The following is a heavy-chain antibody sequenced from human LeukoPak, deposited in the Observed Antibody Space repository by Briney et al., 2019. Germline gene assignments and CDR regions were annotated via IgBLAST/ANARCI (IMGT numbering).Heavy chain of an antibody. CDR1: GFTFSSYS. V-gene: IGHV3-48*01. CDR2: ISSSSSTI. Sequence: GGSLRLSCAASGFTFSSYSMNWVRQAPGKGLEWVSYISSSSSTIYYADSVKGRFTISRDNAKNSLYLQMNSLRAEDTAVYYCARDLGGDSFDYWGQGTLVTVSS. J-gene: IGHJ4*02. CDR3: ARDLGGDSFDY. D-gene: IGHD1-26*01.